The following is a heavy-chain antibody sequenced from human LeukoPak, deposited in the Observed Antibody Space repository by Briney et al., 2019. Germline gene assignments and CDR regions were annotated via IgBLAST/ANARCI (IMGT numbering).Heavy chain of an antibody. Sequence: GASVKVSCKASGGTFSSYAISWVRQAPGQGLEWMGGIIPIFGTANYAQKFQGRVTITADESTSTAYMELSSLRSEDTAVYYCAREHAVWGAEAGTGLGYYFDYWGQGTLVTVSS. D-gene: IGHD6-19*01. CDR3: AREHAVWGAEAGTGLGYYFDY. CDR1: GGTFSSYA. CDR2: IIPIFGTA. J-gene: IGHJ4*02. V-gene: IGHV1-69*13.